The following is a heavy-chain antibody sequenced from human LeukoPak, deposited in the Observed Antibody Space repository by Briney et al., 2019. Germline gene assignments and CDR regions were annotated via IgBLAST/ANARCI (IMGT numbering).Heavy chain of an antibody. Sequence: GASVKVSCKASGYTFTSFGISWVRQAPGQGLEWMGWISPYNGNTNYAQRFQGRVTMTTDTSTSTAYVDLRSLRSDDTAVYYCARDEGSSGWLENLFDFWGQGTLVTVSS. CDR3: ARDEGSSGWLENLFDF. CDR2: ISPYNGNT. V-gene: IGHV1-18*01. CDR1: GYTFTSFG. D-gene: IGHD6-19*01. J-gene: IGHJ4*02.